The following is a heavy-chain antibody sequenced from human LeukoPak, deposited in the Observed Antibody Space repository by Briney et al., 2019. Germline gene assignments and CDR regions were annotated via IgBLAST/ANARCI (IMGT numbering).Heavy chain of an antibody. V-gene: IGHV3-48*03. CDR3: ARDFTGYSGSFLDY. CDR2: ISSSGDTI. J-gene: IGHJ4*02. Sequence: GGSLRLSCAASGFTFSSYEMNWVRQAPGKGLEWVSYISSSGDTIYYADSVKGRFTISRDNAKNSLYPHMNSLRADDTAVYYCARDFTGYSGSFLDYWGQGTLVIVSS. D-gene: IGHD1-26*01. CDR1: GFTFSSYE.